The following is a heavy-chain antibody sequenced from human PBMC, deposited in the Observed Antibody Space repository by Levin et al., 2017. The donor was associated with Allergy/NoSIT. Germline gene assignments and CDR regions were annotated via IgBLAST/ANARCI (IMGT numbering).Heavy chain of an antibody. CDR1: GGSFSGYY. V-gene: IGHV4-34*01. J-gene: IGHJ4*02. D-gene: IGHD2-15*01. CDR3: ARGPEGSVVAAYTLDY. Sequence: SETLSLTCAVYGGSFSGYYWSWIRQPPGKGLECIGEINHSGSTNYNPSLKSRVTISVDTSKNQFSLKLSSVTAADTAVYYCARGPEGSVVAAYTLDYWGQGTLVTVSS. CDR2: INHSGST.